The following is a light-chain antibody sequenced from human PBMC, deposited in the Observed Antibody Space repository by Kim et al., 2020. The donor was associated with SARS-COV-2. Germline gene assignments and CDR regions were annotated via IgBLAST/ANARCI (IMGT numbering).Light chain of an antibody. CDR1: QRFDTW. CDR2: DAS. V-gene: IGKV1-5*01. J-gene: IGKJ1*01. Sequence: DIQMTQYPSTLSASIGERVILTCRASQRFDTWLAWYQQKPGKAPKLLIYDASTLESGVPSRFSGRGSGTEFTLTISSLQPDDFATYYCQQYAGYIPTFGQGTKVEIK. CDR3: QQYAGYIPT.